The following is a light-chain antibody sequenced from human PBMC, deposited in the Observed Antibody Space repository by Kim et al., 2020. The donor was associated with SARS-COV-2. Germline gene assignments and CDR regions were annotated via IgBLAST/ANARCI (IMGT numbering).Light chain of an antibody. J-gene: IGKJ4*01. Sequence: EIVMTQSPTLSVSPGERATLSCRASQSVSSNLAWYQQKPGQAPRLLIYGASTRATGIPARFSGSGSGTEFTLTISSLQSEDFAVYYCQQYNNWLGLTFGGGTKVEIK. V-gene: IGKV3-15*01. CDR1: QSVSSN. CDR2: GAS. CDR3: QQYNNWLGLT.